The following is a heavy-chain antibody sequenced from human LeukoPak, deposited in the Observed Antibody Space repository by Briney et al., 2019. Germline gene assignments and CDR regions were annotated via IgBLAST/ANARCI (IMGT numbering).Heavy chain of an antibody. CDR1: GGSISSYY. J-gene: IGHJ3*02. V-gene: IGHV4-59*01. D-gene: IGHD3-3*01. CDR2: IYYSGST. CDR3: ARGIKEWYYDFWSGPDAFDI. Sequence: SETLSLTCTVSGGSISSYYWSWIRQPRGKGLEWIGYIYYSGSTNYNPSLKSRVTISVDTSKNQFSLKLSSVTAADTAVYYCARGIKEWYYDFWSGPDAFDIWGQGTMVTVSS.